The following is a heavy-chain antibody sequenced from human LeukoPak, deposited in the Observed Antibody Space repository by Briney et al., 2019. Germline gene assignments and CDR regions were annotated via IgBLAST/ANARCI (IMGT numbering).Heavy chain of an antibody. CDR2: ISKSGGT. CDR3: AREQPGGFDY. J-gene: IGHJ4*02. V-gene: IGHV3-23*01. Sequence: GGSLRLSCAASGFTFSSYAMNWVRQAPGKGLEWVSVISKSGGTDYADSVKGRSTISRDNSKNKLYLQMNSLRAEDTAVYYCAREQPGGFDYWGQGTLVTVSS. CDR1: GFTFSSYA. D-gene: IGHD3-16*01.